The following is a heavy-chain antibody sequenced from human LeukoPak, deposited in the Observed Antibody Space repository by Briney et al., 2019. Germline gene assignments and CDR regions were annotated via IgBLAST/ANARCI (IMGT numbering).Heavy chain of an antibody. CDR2: ISGNSGSI. CDR3: AKDMNYYDSGRAYYYYGMDV. CDR1: GFTFDDYA. D-gene: IGHD3-22*01. V-gene: IGHV3-9*01. Sequence: GGSLRLSCAASGFTFDDYAMHWVRQAPGKGLEGVSGISGNSGSIGYADSVKGRFTISRDNAKNSLYLQMNSLRAEDTALYYCAKDMNYYDSGRAYYYYGMDVWGQGTTVTVSS. J-gene: IGHJ6*02.